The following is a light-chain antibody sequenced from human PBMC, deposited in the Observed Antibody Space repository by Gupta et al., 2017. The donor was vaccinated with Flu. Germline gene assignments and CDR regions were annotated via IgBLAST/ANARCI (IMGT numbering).Light chain of an antibody. J-gene: IGLJ2*01. CDR3: AAWDGSLNGVV. V-gene: IGLV1-44*01. CDR2: SNN. Sequence: SSLPHPPSASGTPAHRVTISCSGSISNIGRNTVNWYQQLPGTAPKLLIYSNNQRPSGVPDRFSGSKSGTSASLAISGLQSEDEADYYCAAWDGSLNGVVFGGGTKLTVL. CDR1: ISNIGRNT.